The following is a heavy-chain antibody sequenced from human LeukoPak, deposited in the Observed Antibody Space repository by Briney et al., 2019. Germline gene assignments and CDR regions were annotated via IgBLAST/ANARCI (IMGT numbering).Heavy chain of an antibody. CDR3: ASPSSRVAAAGPIAH. CDR1: GGSISSYY. V-gene: IGHV4-59*01. D-gene: IGHD6-13*01. CDR2: IYYSGST. J-gene: IGHJ4*02. Sequence: SETLSLTCTVSGGSISSYYWSWIRQPPGKGLEWIGYIYYSGSTNYNPSLKSRVTISVDTSKNQFSLKLSSVTAADTAVYYCASPSSRVAAAGPIAHWGQGTLVTVSS.